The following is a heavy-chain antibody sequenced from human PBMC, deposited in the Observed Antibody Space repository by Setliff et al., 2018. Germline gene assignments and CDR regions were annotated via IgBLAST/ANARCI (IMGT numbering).Heavy chain of an antibody. CDR2: INPGGSEK. Sequence: PGGSLRLSCVGTGFSFRNCWASWVRQAPGKGPEWVASINPGGSEKYYVDSVRGRFTISRDNARNSLSLQMSSLRSDDTAVYYCLGAGTCSYWGQGTRVTVSS. D-gene: IGHD3-10*02. CDR3: LGAGTCSY. V-gene: IGHV3-7*01. J-gene: IGHJ4*02. CDR1: GFSFRNCW.